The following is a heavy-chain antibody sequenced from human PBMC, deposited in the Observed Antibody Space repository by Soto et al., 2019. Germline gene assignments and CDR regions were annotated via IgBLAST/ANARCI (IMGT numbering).Heavy chain of an antibody. V-gene: IGHV4-39*07. D-gene: IGHD6-19*01. CDR3: TRVARFGIKPWLSY. CDR1: GGSISSSSYY. CDR2: IYYSGST. J-gene: IGHJ4*02. Sequence: SETLSLTCTVSGGSISSSSYYWGWIRQPPGKGLEWIGSIYYSGSTYYNPSLKSRVTISVDTSKNQFSLKLSSVTAADTAVYYCTRVARFGIKPWLSYWGQGTLVTVSS.